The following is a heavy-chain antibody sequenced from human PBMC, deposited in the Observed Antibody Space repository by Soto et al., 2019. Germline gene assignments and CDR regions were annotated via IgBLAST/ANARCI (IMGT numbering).Heavy chain of an antibody. Sequence: TSETLSLTCTLSGGSISSGCYYWRWIRQHPGKGLEWIGYIYYSGSTYYNPSLKSRVTISVDTSKNQFSLKLSSVTAADTAVYYCAREETTVRWFDPWGQGTLVTVSS. CDR1: GGSISSGCYY. CDR3: AREETTVRWFDP. J-gene: IGHJ5*02. V-gene: IGHV4-31*03. CDR2: IYYSGST. D-gene: IGHD4-17*01.